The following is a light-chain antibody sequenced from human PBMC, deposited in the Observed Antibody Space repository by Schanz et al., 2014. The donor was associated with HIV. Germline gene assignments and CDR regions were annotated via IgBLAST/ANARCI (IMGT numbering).Light chain of an antibody. V-gene: IGKV3-15*01. Sequence: EIVMTQSPATLSVSPGERATLSCRASQSVSSNLAWYQQKPGQAPRLLIYGASTRATGIPARFSGSGSGTEFTLTISRLEPEDSAVYYCQQYGSSPTFGQGTRVEIK. CDR3: QQYGSSPT. CDR1: QSVSSN. J-gene: IGKJ1*01. CDR2: GAS.